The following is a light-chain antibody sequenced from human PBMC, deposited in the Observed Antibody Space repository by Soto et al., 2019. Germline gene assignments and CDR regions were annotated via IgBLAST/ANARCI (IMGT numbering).Light chain of an antibody. CDR3: ISYTSSSTLVV. Sequence: QSVLTQPASVSGSPGQSITISRTGTSSDVGGYNYVSWYQQHPGKAPKLMIYDVSNRPSGVSNRFSGSKSGNTASLTISGLQAEDEADYYCISYTSSSTLVVFGGGTKLTVL. CDR2: DVS. V-gene: IGLV2-14*01. J-gene: IGLJ2*01. CDR1: SSDVGGYNY.